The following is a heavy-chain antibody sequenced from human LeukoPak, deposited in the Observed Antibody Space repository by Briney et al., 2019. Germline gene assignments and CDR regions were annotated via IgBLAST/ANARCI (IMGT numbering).Heavy chain of an antibody. J-gene: IGHJ4*01. CDR1: GFTFSSYA. V-gene: IGHV3-23*01. D-gene: IGHD1-14*01. Sequence: GGSLRLSCAASGFTFSSYAMTWVRQAPGKGLEWVSAISASGGSTYYADSVRGRFTISRDNSKNTVYLQMNSLRAEDTAVYYCARRAGIYSHPYDYWGQGTLVTVSS. CDR3: ARRAGIYSHPYDY. CDR2: ISASGGST.